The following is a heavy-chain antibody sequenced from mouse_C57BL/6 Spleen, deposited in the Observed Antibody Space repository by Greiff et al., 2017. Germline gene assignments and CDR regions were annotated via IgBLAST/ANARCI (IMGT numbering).Heavy chain of an antibody. CDR2: ISSGSSTI. J-gene: IGHJ4*01. D-gene: IGHD6-1*01. CDR1: GFTFSDYG. Sequence: DVHLVESGGGLVKPGGSLTLSCAASGFTFSDYGMHWVRQAPGKGLEWVAYISSGSSTIYYADTVKGRFTISRDNAKNALFLHMTRLRSEDTTMYYCARTDPLAMGYWGQGTGVPVST. CDR3: ARTDPLAMGY. V-gene: IGHV5-17*01.